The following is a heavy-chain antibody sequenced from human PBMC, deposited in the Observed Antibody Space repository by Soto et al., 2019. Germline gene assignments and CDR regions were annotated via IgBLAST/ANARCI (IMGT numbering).Heavy chain of an antibody. CDR3: ARGWFGPDV. V-gene: IGHV3-74*01. CDR2: IDNAGTDS. CDR1: GFTLSGRS. J-gene: IGHJ6*04. Sequence: EVQLVESGGGVVQPGGSLRLSCAASGFTLSGRSMHWVRQAPGKGLVWVSGIDNAGTDSTYADSVKGRFTSSRDNAKNMLYLKLNSLRVEDTAVYYCARGWFGPDVWGKGTTVTVYS. D-gene: IGHD3-10*01.